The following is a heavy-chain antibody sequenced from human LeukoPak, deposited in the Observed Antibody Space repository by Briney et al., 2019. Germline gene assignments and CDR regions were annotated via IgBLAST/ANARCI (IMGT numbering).Heavy chain of an antibody. Sequence: PSETLSLTCTVSGGSISSYYWSWIRQPPGKGLEWIGRIYTSGSTNYNPSLKSRVTISVDTSKNQFSLKLSSVTAADTAVYYCAREVGAANAYYYYYYMDVWGKGTTVTVSS. CDR3: AREVGAANAYYYYYYMDV. J-gene: IGHJ6*03. CDR1: GGSISSYY. V-gene: IGHV4-4*08. D-gene: IGHD2-8*01. CDR2: IYTSGST.